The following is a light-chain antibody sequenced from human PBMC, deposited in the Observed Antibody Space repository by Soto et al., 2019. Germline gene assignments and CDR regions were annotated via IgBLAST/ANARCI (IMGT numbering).Light chain of an antibody. Sequence: QSVLTQPPSAAGTPGQRMTISCTGSSSNVGSNPVNWYQQLPGTAPKLLIYGNSNRPSGVPDRFSGSKSGTSASLAITGLQAEDEADYYCQSYDNSLSVYVFGTGTKLTVL. CDR3: QSYDNSLSVYV. J-gene: IGLJ1*01. CDR2: GNS. V-gene: IGLV1-40*01. CDR1: SSNVGSNP.